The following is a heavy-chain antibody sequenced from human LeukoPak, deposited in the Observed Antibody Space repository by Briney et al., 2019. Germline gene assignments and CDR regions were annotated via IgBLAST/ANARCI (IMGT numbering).Heavy chain of an antibody. V-gene: IGHV3-15*01. Sequence: GRSLRLSCTASGFTFGDYAMSWFRQAPGKGLEWVGRIKSKTDGGTTDYAAPVKGRFTISRDDSKNTLYLQMNSLKTEDTAAYYCTTESVAAKVDYWGQGTLVTVSS. D-gene: IGHD2-15*01. CDR3: TTESVAAKVDY. CDR1: GFTFGDYA. CDR2: IKSKTDGGTT. J-gene: IGHJ4*02.